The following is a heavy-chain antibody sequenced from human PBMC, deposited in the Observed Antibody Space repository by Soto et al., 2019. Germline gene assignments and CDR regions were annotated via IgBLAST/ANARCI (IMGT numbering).Heavy chain of an antibody. D-gene: IGHD3-3*01. CDR3: GRLGRHYDFWSGYVWFDP. V-gene: IGHV4-59*08. Sequence: PSETLSLTCTVSGGSISSYYWSWIRQPPGKGLEWIGYIYYSGSTNYNPSLKSRVTISVDTSKNQFSLKLSSVTAADTAVYYCGRLGRHYDFWSGYVWFDPWGQGTLVTVSS. CDR1: GGSISSYY. J-gene: IGHJ5*02. CDR2: IYYSGST.